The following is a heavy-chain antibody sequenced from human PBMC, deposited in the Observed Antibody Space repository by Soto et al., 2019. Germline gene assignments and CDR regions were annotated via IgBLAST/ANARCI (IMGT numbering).Heavy chain of an antibody. V-gene: IGHV3-73*01. D-gene: IGHD2-15*01. Sequence: GGSLRLSCAASGFTFSGSAMHWVRQASGKGLEWVGRIRSKANSYATAYAASVKGRFTISRDDSKNTAYLQRNSLKTDDTAVYDCTRREKSVVAARNYYYYYMDVWGKGTTVTVSS. CDR2: IRSKANSYAT. J-gene: IGHJ6*03. CDR1: GFTFSGSA. CDR3: TRREKSVVAARNYYYYYMDV.